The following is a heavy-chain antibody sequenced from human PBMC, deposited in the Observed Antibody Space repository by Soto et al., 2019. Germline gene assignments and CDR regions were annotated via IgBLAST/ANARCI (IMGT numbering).Heavy chain of an antibody. CDR1: GGSISSSSYY. J-gene: IGHJ4*02. Sequence: SETLSLTCTVSGGSISSSSYYWGWIRQPPGKGLEWIGSIYYSGSTYYNPSLKSRVTISVDTSKNQFSLKLSSVTAADTAVYYCARQVGGFLDLSYWGQGTLVTVSS. D-gene: IGHD3-3*01. CDR3: ARQVGGFLDLSY. CDR2: IYYSGST. V-gene: IGHV4-39*01.